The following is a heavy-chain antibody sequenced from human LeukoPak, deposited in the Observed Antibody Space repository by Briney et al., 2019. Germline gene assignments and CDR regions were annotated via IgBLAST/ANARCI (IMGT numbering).Heavy chain of an antibody. J-gene: IGHJ2*01. CDR2: IGGSGSTT. V-gene: IGHV3-23*01. CDR1: GFTFSSYA. Sequence: GGSLRLSCAASGFTFSSYAMSWVRQAPGKGLEWVSAIGGSGSTTYYADSVKGQFTISRDNSKNTLYLQMNSLRAEDTAVYYCAKDTASSWWYFDLWGRGTLVTVSS. D-gene: IGHD5-18*01. CDR3: AKDTASSWWYFDL.